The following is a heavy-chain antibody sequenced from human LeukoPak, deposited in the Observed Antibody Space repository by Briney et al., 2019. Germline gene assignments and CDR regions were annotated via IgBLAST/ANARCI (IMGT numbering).Heavy chain of an antibody. CDR2: ISSSSSYI. D-gene: IGHD3-3*01. Sequence: GGSLRLSCAASGFTFSSYSMNWVRQAPGKGLEWVSSISSSSSYIYYADSVKGRFTISRDNAKNSLYLQMNSLRAEDTAVYYCASRDYYDFWSGYKGAFDIWGQGTMVTVSS. J-gene: IGHJ3*02. CDR3: ASRDYYDFWSGYKGAFDI. V-gene: IGHV3-21*01. CDR1: GFTFSSYS.